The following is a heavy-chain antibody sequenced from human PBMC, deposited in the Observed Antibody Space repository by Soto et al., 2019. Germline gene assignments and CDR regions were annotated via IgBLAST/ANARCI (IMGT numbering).Heavy chain of an antibody. Sequence: GGSLRLSCAASGFPISSYWMHWVRQAPGKGLVWVSRIKSDGSSTNYADSVKGRFTISRDNAKNTLYLQMDGLRAEDTAVYYCASSEGDYRAFDIWGQGTMVTVSS. CDR2: IKSDGSST. D-gene: IGHD4-17*01. CDR1: GFPISSYW. J-gene: IGHJ3*02. CDR3: ASSEGDYRAFDI. V-gene: IGHV3-74*01.